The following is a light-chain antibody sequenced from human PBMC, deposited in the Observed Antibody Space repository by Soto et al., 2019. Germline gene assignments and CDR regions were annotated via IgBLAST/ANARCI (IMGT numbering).Light chain of an antibody. Sequence: EIVLTQSPGTLSLSPGERATLSFRASERLSSVYLAWYQQRPGQPPRLLIYGASNRATGIPARFSGSGSGTDFTLIINRLEPEDVAIYYCQQYGGSPRITFCQGTRLEIK. CDR3: QQYGGSPRIT. V-gene: IGKV3-20*01. CDR1: ERLSSVY. J-gene: IGKJ5*01. CDR2: GAS.